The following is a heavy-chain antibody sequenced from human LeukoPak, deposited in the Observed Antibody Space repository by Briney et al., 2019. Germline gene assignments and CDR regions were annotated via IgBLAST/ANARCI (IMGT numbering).Heavy chain of an antibody. J-gene: IGHJ4*02. V-gene: IGHV1-18*01. D-gene: IGHD6-19*01. CDR2: IRGDNGNT. CDR1: GYTLTRYG. Sequence: ASVKVSCKASGYTLTRYGVSWVRQAPGQGLEWMGWIRGDNGNTNYAQNFQGRVTMTTDTPSSTAYMEVRSLRSDDTAVYYCARGESSGWYAAFDYWGQGTLVTVSS. CDR3: ARGESSGWYAAFDY.